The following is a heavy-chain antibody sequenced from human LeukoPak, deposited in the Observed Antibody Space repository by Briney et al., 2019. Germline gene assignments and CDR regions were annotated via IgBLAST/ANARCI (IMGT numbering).Heavy chain of an antibody. D-gene: IGHD6-13*01. J-gene: IGHJ6*02. V-gene: IGHV3-74*01. Sequence: GGSLRLSCAASGFTFSSYWMHWVRQAPGKGLVWVSRINSDGSSTSYADSVKGRFTISRDNAKNTLYLQMNSLRAEDTAVYYCAGVWSSSWYYYGMDVWGQGTTVTVSS. CDR3: AGVWSSSWYYYGMDV. CDR2: INSDGSST. CDR1: GFTFSSYW.